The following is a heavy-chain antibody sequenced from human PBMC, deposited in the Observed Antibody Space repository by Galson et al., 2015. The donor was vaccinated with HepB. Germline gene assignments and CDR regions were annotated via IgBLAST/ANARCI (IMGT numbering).Heavy chain of an antibody. CDR2: IYPGDSDA. CDR1: GYSFTNYW. CDR3: ARPNCRGGYCYVGAFDI. J-gene: IGHJ3*02. Sequence: QSGAEVKKPGESLKISCKGSGYSFTNYWIGWVGQMPGKGLEWMGIIYPGDSDARYSPSLQGQVTMSADKASSTAYLQWCSLKASDTAMYYCARPNCRGGYCYVGAFDIWGQGTMVTVSS. D-gene: IGHD2-15*01. V-gene: IGHV5-51*01.